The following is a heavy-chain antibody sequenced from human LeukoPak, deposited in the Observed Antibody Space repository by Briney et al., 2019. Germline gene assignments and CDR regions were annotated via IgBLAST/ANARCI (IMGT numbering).Heavy chain of an antibody. V-gene: IGHV3-23*01. CDR3: AKVVSSSGWYRSAFDI. CDR2: ITTSDGNT. J-gene: IGHJ3*02. CDR1: GFTFSSYT. D-gene: IGHD6-19*01. Sequence: GGSLRLSCAASGFTFSSYTMSWVRQAPGKGLEWVSTITTSDGNTYYADSVKGRFTISRDNSKNTLYLQMNSLRAEDTAVYYCAKVVSSSGWYRSAFDIWGQGTMVTVSS.